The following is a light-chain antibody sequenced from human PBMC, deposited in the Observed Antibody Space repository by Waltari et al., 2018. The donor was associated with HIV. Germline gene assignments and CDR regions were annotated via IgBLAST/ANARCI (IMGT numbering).Light chain of an antibody. CDR1: QPISNS. J-gene: IGKJ2*01. Sequence: DVHMTQSPSSLSASVGDRVTITCRASQPISNSLAWYQQKPGKAPKPLVYGTSRLESGVPSRVSGSVSGTDYTLTISSLQPEDFASYYCQQYYSIPNTFGQGTKLEIK. CDR3: QQYYSIPNT. CDR2: GTS. V-gene: IGKV1-NL1*01.